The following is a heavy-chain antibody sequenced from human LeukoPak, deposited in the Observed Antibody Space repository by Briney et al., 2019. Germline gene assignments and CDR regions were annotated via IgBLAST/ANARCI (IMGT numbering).Heavy chain of an antibody. CDR1: GGSISSYY. D-gene: IGHD2-2*01. Sequence: SETLSLTCTVSGGSISSYYWSWIRQPPGKGLEWIGYIYYSGSTNYNPSLKSRVTMSVDTSKNQFSLKLSSVIAADTAVYYCAIYCASASCYLRDLDYWGQGTLVTVSS. CDR2: IYYSGST. J-gene: IGHJ4*02. V-gene: IGHV4-59*08. CDR3: AIYCASASCYLRDLDY.